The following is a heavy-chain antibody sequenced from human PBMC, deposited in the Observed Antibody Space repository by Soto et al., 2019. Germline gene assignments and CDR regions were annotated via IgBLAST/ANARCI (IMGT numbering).Heavy chain of an antibody. CDR3: KVATIGGYFDY. CDR2: INHSGST. D-gene: IGHD5-12*01. J-gene: IGHJ4*02. Sequence: SETLSLTCAVYGGSFSGYYWSWIRQPPGKGLEWIGEINHSGSTNYNPSLKSRVTISVDTSKNQFSLKLSSVTAADTAGYYCKVATIGGYFDYWGQGTLVTVSS. V-gene: IGHV4-34*01. CDR1: GGSFSGYY.